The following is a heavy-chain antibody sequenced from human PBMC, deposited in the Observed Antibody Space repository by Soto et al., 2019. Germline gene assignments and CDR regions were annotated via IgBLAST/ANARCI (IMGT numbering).Heavy chain of an antibody. CDR2: ISNSGAST. CDR3: AKGHGIFGVVIPSDY. CDR1: GFTFSSYA. V-gene: IGHV3-23*01. Sequence: EVQLLESGGGLVQPGGSLRLSCAASGFTFSSYAMSWVRQAPGKGLEWVSAISNSGASTYYADSVKGRFTISRDNSKNKLYLQMNSLRAEDTAVYYCAKGHGIFGVVIPSDYWGQGTLVTVSS. J-gene: IGHJ4*02. D-gene: IGHD3-3*01.